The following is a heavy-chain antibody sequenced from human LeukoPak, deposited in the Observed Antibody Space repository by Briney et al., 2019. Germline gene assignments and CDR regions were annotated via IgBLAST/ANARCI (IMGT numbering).Heavy chain of an antibody. J-gene: IGHJ4*02. CDR2: INPNSGGT. CDR1: GGTFISYA. V-gene: IGHV1-2*02. D-gene: IGHD6-13*01. CDR3: ARVPVYSSSHGDY. Sequence: ASVTVSCKASGGTFISYAISWVRQAPGQGLEWMGGINPNSGGTNYAQKFQGRVTMTRDTSISTAYMALSRRRSDDSAVYCCARVPVYSSSHGDYWGQGTLVTGSS.